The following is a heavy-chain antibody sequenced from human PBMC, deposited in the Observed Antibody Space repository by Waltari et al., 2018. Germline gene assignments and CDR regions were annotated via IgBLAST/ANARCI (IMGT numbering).Heavy chain of an antibody. CDR3: ARLCGGDCYHFDY. CDR2: ISSSSSYI. V-gene: IGHV3-21*01. D-gene: IGHD2-21*02. J-gene: IGHJ4*02. Sequence: EVQLVESGGGLVKPGGSLRLSCAASGFTFSSYSMTGVRQAPGKGLEWVSSISSSSSYIYYADSVKGRFTISRDNAKNSLYLQMNSLRAEDTAVYYCARLCGGDCYHFDYWGQGTLVTVSS. CDR1: GFTFSSYS.